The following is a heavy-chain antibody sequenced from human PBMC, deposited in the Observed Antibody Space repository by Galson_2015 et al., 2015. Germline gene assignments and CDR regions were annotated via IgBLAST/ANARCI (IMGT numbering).Heavy chain of an antibody. D-gene: IGHD3-10*01. Sequence: SLRLSCAASGFPFSSYPMNWVRQAPGKGLQWVSSISGRSTFIFYSDSVKGRFTISRDNAKNSLSLQMNSLRGDDTAVYYCTRHLGFGSGSPEFWGQGTLVAGSS. CDR3: TRHLGFGSGSPEF. CDR2: ISGRSTFI. V-gene: IGHV3-21*01. CDR1: GFPFSSYP. J-gene: IGHJ1*01.